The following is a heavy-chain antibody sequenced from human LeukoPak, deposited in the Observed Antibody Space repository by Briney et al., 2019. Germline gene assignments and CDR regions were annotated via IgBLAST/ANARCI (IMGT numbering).Heavy chain of an antibody. Sequence: QTGGSLRLSCAASGFTFSSYSMHWVRQAPGKGLEWVAVISYDGSNKYYADSVKGRFTISRDNSKNTLYLQMNSLRAEDTAVYYCAKDDYGDYGQDVDYWGQGTLVTVSS. CDR2: ISYDGSNK. CDR1: GFTFSSYS. CDR3: AKDDYGDYGQDVDY. V-gene: IGHV3-30*18. J-gene: IGHJ4*02. D-gene: IGHD4-17*01.